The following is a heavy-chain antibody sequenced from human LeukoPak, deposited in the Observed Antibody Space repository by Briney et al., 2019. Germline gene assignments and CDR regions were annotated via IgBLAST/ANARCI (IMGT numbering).Heavy chain of an antibody. Sequence: GASVKVSCKASGYTFTSYDINWVRQATGQGLEWMGWMNPNSGNTGYAQKFQGRVTMTEDTSISTAYMELSRLRSDDTAVYYCARVKMDTAMEHWGQGTLVTVSS. CDR2: MNPNSGNT. CDR1: GYTFTSYD. CDR3: ARVKMDTAMEH. J-gene: IGHJ4*02. V-gene: IGHV1-8*02. D-gene: IGHD5-18*01.